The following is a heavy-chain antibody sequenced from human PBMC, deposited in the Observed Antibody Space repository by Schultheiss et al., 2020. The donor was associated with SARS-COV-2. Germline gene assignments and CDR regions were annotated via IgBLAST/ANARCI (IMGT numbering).Heavy chain of an antibody. CDR2: IYYSGST. Sequence: SETLSLTCAVSGGSISSGGYSWSWIRQPPGKGLEWIGHIYYSGSTYYNPSLKSRVTISVDTSKNQFSLKLSSVTAADTAVYYCAREGGQFDYWGQGTLVTVSS. J-gene: IGHJ4*02. CDR3: AREGGQFDY. CDR1: GGSISSGGYS. V-gene: IGHV4-31*11. D-gene: IGHD1-26*01.